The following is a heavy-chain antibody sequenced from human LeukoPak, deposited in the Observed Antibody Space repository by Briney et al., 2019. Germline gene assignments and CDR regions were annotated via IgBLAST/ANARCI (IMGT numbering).Heavy chain of an antibody. CDR3: ARDSRPKMFMFDAFDI. J-gene: IGHJ3*02. Sequence: GGSLRLSYAAFGFTFSNAWMSWVRQAPGKGLEWVSYISASGMTYYADSVKGRLTVSRDSAKDALSLQMSSLRVEDTAIYYCARDSRPKMFMFDAFDIWGLGTTVTVSS. CDR2: ISASGMT. D-gene: IGHD3-10*02. V-gene: IGHV3-69-1*02. CDR1: GFTFSNAW.